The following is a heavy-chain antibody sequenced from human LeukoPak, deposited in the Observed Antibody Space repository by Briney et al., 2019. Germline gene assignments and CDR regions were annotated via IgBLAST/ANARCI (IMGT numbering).Heavy chain of an antibody. V-gene: IGHV3-23*01. CDR2: ISGGGGTT. Sequence: GGSLRPSCTASGFTFNNHGMSWVRQAPGKGLEWVSAISGGGGTTDYADSVRGRFTISRDNSKNTLYLQMNSLRAEDTAVYYCAKDFVGYDFWSGMVDYWGQGTLVTASS. CDR3: AKDFVGYDFWSGMVDY. D-gene: IGHD3-3*01. J-gene: IGHJ4*02. CDR1: GFTFNNHG.